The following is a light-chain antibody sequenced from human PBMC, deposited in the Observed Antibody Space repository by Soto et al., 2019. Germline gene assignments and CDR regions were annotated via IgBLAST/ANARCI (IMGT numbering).Light chain of an antibody. V-gene: IGKV2-30*01. CDR3: MQAIYWPFT. Sequence: VVLTQSPLFLPVTLVQPSSTSFSSSQSLVYSDGDTFLSWFQQRPGQSPRRLIYKVSNRDTGVPVRFSGSGSGTDFTLKISRVEAEDVGVYFCMQAIYWPFTFGPGTKVDI. CDR2: KVS. CDR1: QSLVYSDGDTF. J-gene: IGKJ3*01.